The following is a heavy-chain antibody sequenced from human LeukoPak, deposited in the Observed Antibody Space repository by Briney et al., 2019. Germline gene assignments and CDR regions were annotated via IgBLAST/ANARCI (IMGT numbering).Heavy chain of an antibody. D-gene: IGHD6-13*01. CDR2: IYYSGST. V-gene: IGHV4-59*01. CDR3: ASGPYPAAGTDHQFDY. CDR1: GASISSYY. J-gene: IGHJ4*02. Sequence: SETLSLTCSVSGASISSYYWSWIRQPPGKGLEWIGYIYYSGSTKYNPSLKSRVTISVDTSKNQFSLKVSSVTAEDTAVYYCASGPYPAAGTDHQFDYWGQGTLVTVSS.